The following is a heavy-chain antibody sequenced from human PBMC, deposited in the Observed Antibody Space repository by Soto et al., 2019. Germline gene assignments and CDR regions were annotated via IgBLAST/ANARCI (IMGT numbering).Heavy chain of an antibody. D-gene: IGHD6-6*01. CDR3: ARGTEVSRIAARPQGYYGMDV. CDR2: IYTSGST. CDR1: GGSISSYY. Sequence: PSETLSLTCTVSGGSISSYYWSWIRQPAGKGLEWIGRIYTSGSTNYNPSLKSRVTMSVDTSKNQFSLKLSSVTAADTAVYYCARGTEVSRIAARPQGYYGMDVWGQGTTVTVYS. V-gene: IGHV4-4*07. J-gene: IGHJ6*02.